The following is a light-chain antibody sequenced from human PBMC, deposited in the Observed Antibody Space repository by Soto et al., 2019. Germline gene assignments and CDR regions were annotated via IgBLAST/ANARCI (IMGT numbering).Light chain of an antibody. CDR2: VNSDGSH. CDR3: QTWGTGIRVV. CDR1: SGHSNYA. Sequence: QPVLTQSPSASASLGASVKLTCTLSSGHSNYAIAWHQQQPEKGPRYLMKVNSDGSHSKGDGIPDRFSGSSSGAERYLTISSLQSEDEADYYCQTWGTGIRVVFGGGTKLTVL. J-gene: IGLJ2*01. V-gene: IGLV4-69*02.